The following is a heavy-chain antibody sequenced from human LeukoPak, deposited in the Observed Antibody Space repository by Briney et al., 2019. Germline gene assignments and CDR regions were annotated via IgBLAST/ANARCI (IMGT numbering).Heavy chain of an antibody. D-gene: IGHD2-2*01. J-gene: IGHJ6*02. V-gene: IGHV3-66*01. CDR3: ARDDVPGYYYYGMDV. Sequence: PGGSLRLSCAASGFTVSSNYMSWVRQVPGKGLEWVSVIYSGGSTYYADSVKGRFTISRDNSKNTLYLQMNSLRAEDTAVYYCARDDVPGYYYYGMDVWGQGTTVTVSS. CDR2: IYSGGST. CDR1: GFTVSSNY.